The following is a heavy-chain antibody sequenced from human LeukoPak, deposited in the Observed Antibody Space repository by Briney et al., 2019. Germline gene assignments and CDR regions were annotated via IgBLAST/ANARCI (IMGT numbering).Heavy chain of an antibody. Sequence: GGSLRLSCAASGFTFSSYSMNWVRQAPGKGLEWVSYISSSSSTIYYADSVKGRFTISRDNAKNSLYLQMNSLRAEDTAVYYCARDGDSSGYYFWGQGTLVTVSS. D-gene: IGHD3-22*01. CDR3: ARDGDSSGYYF. CDR2: ISSSSSTI. J-gene: IGHJ4*02. V-gene: IGHV3-48*04. CDR1: GFTFSSYS.